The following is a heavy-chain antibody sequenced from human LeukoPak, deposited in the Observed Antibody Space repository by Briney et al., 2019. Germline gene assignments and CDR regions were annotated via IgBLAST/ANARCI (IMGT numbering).Heavy chain of an antibody. V-gene: IGHV3-23*01. CDR2: IRGSGGST. D-gene: IGHD3-22*01. J-gene: IGHJ4*02. Sequence: GGSLRLSCAVSGLTLSNYGMSWVRQAPGKGLEWVAGIRGSGGSTNYADSVKGRFTIPRDNSKNTLYLHMSSLRAEDTAVYFCAKRGVVIRVILVGFHKEAYYFDSWGQGALVTVSS. CDR1: GLTLSNYG. CDR3: AKRGVVIRVILVGFHKEAYYFDS.